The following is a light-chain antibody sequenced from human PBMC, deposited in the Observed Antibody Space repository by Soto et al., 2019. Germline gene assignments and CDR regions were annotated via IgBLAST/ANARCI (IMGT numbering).Light chain of an antibody. CDR1: SSNIGNNY. Sequence: QSVLTQPPSVSAAPGQPVTISCSGSSSNIGNNYVSWYQQLPGTAPKLLIYDNNKRPSVIPDRFSGSKSGTSATLGITGLQTGDEADYYCGTWDSSLSAAVFGGGTQRTVL. J-gene: IGLJ7*01. CDR2: DNN. CDR3: GTWDSSLSAAV. V-gene: IGLV1-51*01.